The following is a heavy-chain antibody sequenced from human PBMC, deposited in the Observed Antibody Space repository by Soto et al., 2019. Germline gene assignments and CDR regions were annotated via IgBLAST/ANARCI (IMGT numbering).Heavy chain of an antibody. J-gene: IGHJ6*02. CDR1: GFTFGDYA. Sequence: EMQLVEAGGGLVQPGRSLRLSCAASGFTFGDYAMHWVRQVPGKGLEWVSGFKWNSGDVGYADSVKGRLTISRANANNSLYLQMNSLSPEDTAVYYCAKDRSSGSPYYGMDVWGQGTMVTVSS. CDR2: FKWNSGDV. CDR3: AKDRSSGSPYYGMDV. D-gene: IGHD3-10*01. V-gene: IGHV3-9*01.